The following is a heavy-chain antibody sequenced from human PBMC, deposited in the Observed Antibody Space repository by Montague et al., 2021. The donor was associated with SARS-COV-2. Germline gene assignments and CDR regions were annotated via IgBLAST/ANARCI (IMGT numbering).Heavy chain of an antibody. Sequence: SETLSLTCAVYGGSFSGYYWSWIRQPPGKGLEWIGEINHSGSTNXNPSLKGRVTISVDTSKNQFSLKLSSVTAADPAVYYCTREGYQVLWSDYYYGMDVWGQGTTVTVSS. V-gene: IGHV4-34*01. CDR3: TREGYQVLWSDYYYGMDV. D-gene: IGHD2-2*01. CDR1: GGSFSGYY. J-gene: IGHJ6*02. CDR2: INHSGST.